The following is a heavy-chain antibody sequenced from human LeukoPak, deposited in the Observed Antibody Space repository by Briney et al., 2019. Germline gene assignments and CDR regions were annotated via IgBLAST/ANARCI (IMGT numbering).Heavy chain of an antibody. Sequence: PSETLSLTCTVSGGSVNSGSYYWNWIRQPPGKGLEWIGYIYYSGSTNYNPSLKSRVTISVDTSKNQFSLKLSSVTAADTAVYYCARARGYDFWSGYYSNWFDPWGQGTLVTVSS. CDR2: IYYSGST. CDR1: GGSVNSGSYY. J-gene: IGHJ5*02. D-gene: IGHD3-3*01. CDR3: ARARGYDFWSGYYSNWFDP. V-gene: IGHV4-61*01.